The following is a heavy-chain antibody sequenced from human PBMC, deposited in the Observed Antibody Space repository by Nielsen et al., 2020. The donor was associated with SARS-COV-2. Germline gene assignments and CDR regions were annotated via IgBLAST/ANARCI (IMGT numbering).Heavy chain of an antibody. Sequence: GESLKISCTASGFTFSSYAMSWVRQAPGKGLEWVSAISGSGGRTYYADSVKGRFTISRDKSKNTLYVLMNSLRAEDTAVYYCARGVYSDSSGLFADYFDYWGQGTLVTVSS. CDR3: ARGVYSDSSGLFADYFDY. CDR1: GFTFSSYA. V-gene: IGHV3-23*01. D-gene: IGHD3-22*01. J-gene: IGHJ4*02. CDR2: ISGSGGRT.